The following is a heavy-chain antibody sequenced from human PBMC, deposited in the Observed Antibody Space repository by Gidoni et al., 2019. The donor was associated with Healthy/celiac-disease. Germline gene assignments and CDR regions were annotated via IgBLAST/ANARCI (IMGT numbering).Heavy chain of an antibody. CDR2: ISYDGSNK. CDR1: GFPFSSYG. CDR3: AKDQVGATDY. J-gene: IGHJ4*02. V-gene: IGHV3-30*18. D-gene: IGHD1-26*01. Sequence: QVQLVESGGGVVQPGRSLRLSCAASGFPFSSYGMHWVRQAPGKGLEWVAVISYDGSNKYYADSVKGRFTISRDNSKNTLYLQMNSLRAEDTAVYYCAKDQVGATDYWGQGTLVTVSS.